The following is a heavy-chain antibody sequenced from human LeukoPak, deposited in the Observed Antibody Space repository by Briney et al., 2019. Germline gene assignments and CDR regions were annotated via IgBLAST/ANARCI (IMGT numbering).Heavy chain of an antibody. V-gene: IGHV1-46*01. J-gene: IGHJ3*02. Sequence: GASVKVSCKASGYTFTSYLIHWVRQAPGEGLEWMGIINPTGGSTRYAQKFQGRVTMTRDTSTSTVYMELSSLRSEDTAVYYCARGRVTATDGFDIWGQGTTVIVSS. CDR2: INPTGGST. D-gene: IGHD2-21*02. CDR1: GYTFTSYL. CDR3: ARGRVTATDGFDI.